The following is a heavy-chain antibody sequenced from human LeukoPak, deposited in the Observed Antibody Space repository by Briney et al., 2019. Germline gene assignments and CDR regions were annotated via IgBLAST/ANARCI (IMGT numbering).Heavy chain of an antibody. V-gene: IGHV3-30*04. D-gene: IGHD3-10*01. CDR3: ARDLYYYGSGSYSPPGY. CDR2: ISYDGSNK. CDR1: GFTFSSYA. J-gene: IGHJ4*02. Sequence: GGSLRLSCAASGFTFSSYAMHWVRQAPGKGLEWVAVISYDGSNKYYADSVKGRFTISRDNSKNTLYLQMNSLRAEDTAVYYCARDLYYYGSGSYSPPGYWGQGTLVTVSS.